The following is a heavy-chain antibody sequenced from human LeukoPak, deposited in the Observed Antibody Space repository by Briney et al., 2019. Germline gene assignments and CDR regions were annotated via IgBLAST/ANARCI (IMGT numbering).Heavy chain of an antibody. CDR3: ARLITGTTTAFDI. D-gene: IGHD1-7*01. V-gene: IGHV4-4*07. CDR2: VYTSGST. J-gene: IGHJ3*02. CDR1: GGSLSGYY. Sequence: SETLSLTCTVSGGSLSGYYWSWIPQPAGKGLEGIGRVYTSGSTHYNPSLKSRVTMSVDTSKNQFSLTLSSVTAADTAVYYCARLITGTTTAFDIWGQGTMVTVSS.